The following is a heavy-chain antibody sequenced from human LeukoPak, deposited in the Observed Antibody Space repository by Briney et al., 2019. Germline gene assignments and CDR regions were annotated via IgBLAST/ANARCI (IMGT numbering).Heavy chain of an antibody. J-gene: IGHJ5*02. CDR1: GFTFSSHG. CDR3: AKKYSTGLDP. Sequence: PGGSLRLSCAASGFTFSSHGMNWVRQAPGKGLEWVSGISPNGVITYYADSVKGRLTISRDNSKNTLYLQMNSLRAEDTAVYYCAKKYSTGLDPWGQGTLVTVSS. V-gene: IGHV3-23*01. D-gene: IGHD1-26*01. CDR2: ISPNGVIT.